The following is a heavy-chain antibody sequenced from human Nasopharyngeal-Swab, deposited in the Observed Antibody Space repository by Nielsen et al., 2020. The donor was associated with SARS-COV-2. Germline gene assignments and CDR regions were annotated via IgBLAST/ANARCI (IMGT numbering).Heavy chain of an antibody. J-gene: IGHJ4*02. Sequence: ASVKVSCKVSGYTLTELSMHWVRQAPGKGLEWVGGVDPEDGKTIYAQKFQGRVTMTEDTSTDTAYMELSSLTSEDTAVYYCATRAVAGFFDYWGQGTLVTVSS. CDR2: VDPEDGKT. D-gene: IGHD6-19*01. CDR3: ATRAVAGFFDY. V-gene: IGHV1-24*01. CDR1: GYTLTELS.